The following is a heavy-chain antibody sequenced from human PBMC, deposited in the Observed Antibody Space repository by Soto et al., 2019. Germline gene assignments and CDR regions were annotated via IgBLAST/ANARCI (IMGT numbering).Heavy chain of an antibody. CDR1: GFTFSSYA. D-gene: IGHD3-3*01. Sequence: GGSLRLSCAASGFTFSSYAMHWVRQAPGKGLEWVAVISYDGSNKYYSDSVKGRFTISRDNSKNTLYLQMNSLRDEDTAVYYCARDRLSTIFGSAYYYGIDVWGRGTTVTVAS. V-gene: IGHV3-30-3*01. J-gene: IGHJ6*04. CDR2: ISYDGSNK. CDR3: ARDRLSTIFGSAYYYGIDV.